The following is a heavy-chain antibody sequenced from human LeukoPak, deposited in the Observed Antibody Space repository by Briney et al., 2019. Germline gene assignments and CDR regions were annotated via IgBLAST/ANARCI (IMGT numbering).Heavy chain of an antibody. Sequence: ASVTVSCKASVYTFTSYYMHWVRQAPGQGLEWMGIINPSGGSTSYAQKFQGRVTMTRDTSTSTVYMELSSLRSEDTAVYYCARDSSLLLWFGEAHPPAYWGQGTLVTVSS. V-gene: IGHV1-46*01. CDR3: ARDSSLLLWFGEAHPPAY. CDR2: INPSGGST. D-gene: IGHD3-10*01. J-gene: IGHJ4*02. CDR1: VYTFTSYY.